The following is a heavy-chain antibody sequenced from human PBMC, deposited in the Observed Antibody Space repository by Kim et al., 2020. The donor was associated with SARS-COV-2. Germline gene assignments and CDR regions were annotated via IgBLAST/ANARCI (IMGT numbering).Heavy chain of an antibody. V-gene: IGHV1-46*01. CDR2: NT. J-gene: IGHJ4*02. Sequence: NTNYAQQFQGRVTMTRDTATRTVYMELSSLRSEDTALYYCARGSDYALDYWGQGTLVTVSS. CDR3: ARGSDYALDY. D-gene: IGHD4-17*01.